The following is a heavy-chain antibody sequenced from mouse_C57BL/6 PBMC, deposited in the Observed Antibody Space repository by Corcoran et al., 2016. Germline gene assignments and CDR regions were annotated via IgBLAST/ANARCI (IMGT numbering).Heavy chain of an antibody. Sequence: EVQLQQSGPELVKPGASVKISCKASGYTFTDYYMNWVKQSHGKSLEWIGDINPNNGGTSYNQKFKGKATLTVDKSSSTAYMELRSLTSEDSAVYYCAPITTVPYWYFDVWGTGTTVTVSS. CDR1: GYTFTDYY. CDR2: INPNNGGT. V-gene: IGHV1-26*01. CDR3: APITTVPYWYFDV. D-gene: IGHD1-1*01. J-gene: IGHJ1*03.